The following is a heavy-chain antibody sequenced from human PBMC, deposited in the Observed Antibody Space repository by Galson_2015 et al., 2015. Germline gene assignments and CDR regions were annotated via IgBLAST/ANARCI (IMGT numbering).Heavy chain of an antibody. CDR2: LYSGGAS. CDR1: GFSVSNNY. V-gene: IGHV3-53*01. D-gene: IGHD3-16*01. J-gene: IGHJ4*02. Sequence: SLRLSCAASGFSVSNNYMSWVRQVPGKGPEWLSVLYSGGASYYSDSVKGRFSLSRDNSKNTLHLQMNSLRVEDSAVYYCTLGGRTSTDYWGQGALVTVSS. CDR3: TLGGRTSTDY.